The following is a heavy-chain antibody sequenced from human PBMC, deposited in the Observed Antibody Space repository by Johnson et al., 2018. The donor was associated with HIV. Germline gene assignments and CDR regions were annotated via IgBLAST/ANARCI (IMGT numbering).Heavy chain of an antibody. CDR2: IQYDGTNK. CDR3: AKDLSYPKTRAFDI. D-gene: IGHD2/OR15-2a*01. CDR1: GFTFSSYG. V-gene: IGHV3-30*02. J-gene: IGHJ3*02. Sequence: QVQLVESGGGLVQPGGSLRLSCAASGFTFSSYGMHWVRQVPGNGLEWVTFIQYDGTNKYYADSVKGRFTISRDNSKTTLYLQMYSLRAEDTAVYYCAKDLSYPKTRAFDIWGQGTMVTVSS.